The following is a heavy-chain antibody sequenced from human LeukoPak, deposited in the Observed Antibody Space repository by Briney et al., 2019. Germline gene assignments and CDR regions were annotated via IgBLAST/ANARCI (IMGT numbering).Heavy chain of an antibody. D-gene: IGHD3-3*01. J-gene: IGHJ3*02. V-gene: IGHV4-4*07. CDR2: IHGTLGST. CDR1: GGPIRNSY. CDR3: ARIFDRDI. Sequence: SETLSLICTVPGGPIRNSYWSWVRHSAGTGMQWIGRIHGTLGSTNHNPSLKSRVVMSLDTSSNQFSLRLSAMSAADTATYYCARIFDRDIWGQGTLVTVSP.